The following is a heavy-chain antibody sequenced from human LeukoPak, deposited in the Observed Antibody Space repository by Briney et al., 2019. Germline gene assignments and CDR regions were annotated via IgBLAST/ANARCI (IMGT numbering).Heavy chain of an antibody. Sequence: GGSLRLSCAASGFTFSSYAMHWVRQAPGKGLEWVAVISYDGSNKYYADSVKGRFTISRDNSKNTLYLQMNSLRAEDTAVYYCASVHNFWSGPFDYWGQGTLVTVSS. J-gene: IGHJ4*02. V-gene: IGHV3-30-3*01. D-gene: IGHD3-3*01. CDR1: GFTFSSYA. CDR3: ASVHNFWSGPFDY. CDR2: ISYDGSNK.